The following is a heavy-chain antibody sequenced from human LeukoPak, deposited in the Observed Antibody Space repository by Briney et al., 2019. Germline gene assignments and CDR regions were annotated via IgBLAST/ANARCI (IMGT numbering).Heavy chain of an antibody. J-gene: IGHJ4*02. CDR3: ARERGSYKGDY. D-gene: IGHD1-26*01. V-gene: IGHV3-23*01. CDR1: GFTFSTYA. CDR2: IMGSGGGA. Sequence: PGGSLRLSCAASGFTFSTYAMTWVRQTPGKGLEWVSSIMGSGGGAYYEDSVKGRFTISRDNSKNTLYLQMNSLRAEDTAVYYCARERGSYKGDYWGQGTLVTVSS.